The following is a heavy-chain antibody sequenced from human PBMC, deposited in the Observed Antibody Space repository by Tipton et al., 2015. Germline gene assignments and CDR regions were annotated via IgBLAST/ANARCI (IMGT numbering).Heavy chain of an antibody. CDR3: ATLVGAPRGYYYYDMDV. Sequence: SLRLSCAASGFSFSSYAMSWVRQAPGKGLEWVSTISGSDVDTYYTDSVKGRFTISRDNAKNSLYLQMNSLRDEDTAVYYCATLVGAPRGYYYYDMDVWGQGTTVTVSS. CDR2: ISGSDVDT. J-gene: IGHJ6*02. V-gene: IGHV3-23*01. CDR1: GFSFSSYA. D-gene: IGHD1-26*01.